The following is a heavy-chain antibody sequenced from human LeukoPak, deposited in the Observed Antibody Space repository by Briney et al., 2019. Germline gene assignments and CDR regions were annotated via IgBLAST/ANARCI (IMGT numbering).Heavy chain of an antibody. CDR3: ARGESGSYYYFDY. CDR2: IYTSGST. D-gene: IGHD1-26*01. J-gene: IGHJ4*02. V-gene: IGHV4-61*02. Sequence: SQTLSLTCAVSGASISSGGYSWSWIRQPAGTGLEWIGRIYTSGSTNYNPSLKSRVTMSVDTSKNQFSLKLSSVTAADTAVYYCARGESGSYYYFDYWGQGTLVTVSS. CDR1: GASISSGGYS.